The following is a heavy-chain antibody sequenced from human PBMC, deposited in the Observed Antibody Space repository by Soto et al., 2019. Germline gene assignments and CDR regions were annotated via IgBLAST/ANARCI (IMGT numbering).Heavy chain of an antibody. CDR1: GYTFTSYD. CDR3: ARERSAAGTGWFDP. V-gene: IGHV1-8*01. J-gene: IGHJ5*02. D-gene: IGHD6-13*01. CDR2: MNPNSGNT. Sequence: QVQLVQSGAEVKKPGASVKVSCKASGYTFTSYDINWVRQATGQGLEWMGWMNPNSGNTGYAQKFQGRVTMTRNTSISTAYMELSSLRSEDTAVYFCARERSAAGTGWFDPWGQGTLVTVSS.